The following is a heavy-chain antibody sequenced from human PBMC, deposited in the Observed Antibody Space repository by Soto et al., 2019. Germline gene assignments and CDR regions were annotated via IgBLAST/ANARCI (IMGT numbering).Heavy chain of an antibody. J-gene: IGHJ5*02. CDR2: IYYSGST. V-gene: IGHV4-59*01. Sequence: SETLSLTCTVSGGSISSYYWSWIRQPPGKGLEWIGYIYYSGSTNYNPSLKSRVTISVDTSKNQFSLKLSSVTAADTAVYYCARDSNWNYENWFDPWGQGTLVTV. CDR1: GGSISSYY. D-gene: IGHD1-7*01. CDR3: ARDSNWNYENWFDP.